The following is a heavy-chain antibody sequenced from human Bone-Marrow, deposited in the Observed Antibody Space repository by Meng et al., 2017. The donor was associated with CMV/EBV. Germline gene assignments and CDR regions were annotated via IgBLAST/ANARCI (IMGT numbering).Heavy chain of an antibody. V-gene: IGHV1-69*10. CDR3: ASGWSSAGNWFDP. CDR2: IIPILGIA. J-gene: IGHJ5*02. Sequence: KGAGGNYSSYGNRGVRQGRGQGLEWRGEIIPILGIANYAQKFQGKVTITEDKSTSTAYMELSSLRSEDTAVYYCASGWSSAGNWFDPWGQGTLVTVSS. D-gene: IGHD6-19*01. CDR1: GGNYSSYG.